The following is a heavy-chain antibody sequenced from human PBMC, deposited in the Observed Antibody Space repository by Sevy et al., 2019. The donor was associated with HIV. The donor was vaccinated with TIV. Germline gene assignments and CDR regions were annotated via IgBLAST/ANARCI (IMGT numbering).Heavy chain of an antibody. J-gene: IGHJ4*02. CDR3: ARDLSYDSSGYYPDY. CDR1: GYTFTGYY. CDR2: INPNSGGT. D-gene: IGHD3-22*01. Sequence: ASVKVSCKASGYTFTGYYMHWVRQAPGQGLEWMGWINPNSGGTNYEQKFQGRVTMTRDTSIITAYMGMSRLRSDDTAVYYCARDLSYDSSGYYPDYWGQGTLVTVSS. V-gene: IGHV1-2*02.